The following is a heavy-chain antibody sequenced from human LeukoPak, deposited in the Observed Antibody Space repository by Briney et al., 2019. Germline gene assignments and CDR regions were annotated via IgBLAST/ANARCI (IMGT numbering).Heavy chain of an antibody. CDR3: ARDREDSSGYSD. Sequence: GGSLRLSCAASGFTFSSYAMSWVRQAPGKGLEWVSAISGNGGSTYYADSVKGRFTISRDNSKNTLYLQMNSLRAEDTAVYYCARDREDSSGYSDWGQGTLVTVSS. D-gene: IGHD3-22*01. CDR2: ISGNGGST. V-gene: IGHV3-23*01. J-gene: IGHJ4*02. CDR1: GFTFSSYA.